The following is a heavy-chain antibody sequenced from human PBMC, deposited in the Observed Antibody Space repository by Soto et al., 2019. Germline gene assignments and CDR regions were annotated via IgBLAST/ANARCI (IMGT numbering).Heavy chain of an antibody. CDR2: INHSGNT. CDR1: GGSFSGYY. V-gene: IGHV4-34*01. CDR3: ARGRLYNWFDP. Sequence: SETLSLTCAVYGGSFSGYYWSWIRQPPGKGLEWIGEINHSGNTNYNPSLKSRVTISVDTSKNQFSLKLSSVTAADTAVYYCARGRLYNWFDPWGQGTLVTVSS. J-gene: IGHJ5*02.